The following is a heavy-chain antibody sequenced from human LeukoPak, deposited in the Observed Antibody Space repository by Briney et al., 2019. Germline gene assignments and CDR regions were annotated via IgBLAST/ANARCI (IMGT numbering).Heavy chain of an antibody. V-gene: IGHV4-59*12. CDR3: ARDTAMVNGWFDP. D-gene: IGHD5-18*01. CDR2: IYYSGST. J-gene: IGHJ5*02. Sequence: SSETLSLTCTVSNGSISNNFWSWIRQPPGKGLEWIGYIYYSGSTNYNPSLKSRVTISVDTSKNQFSLRLSSVTAADTAVYYCARDTAMVNGWFDPWGQGTLVTVSS. CDR1: NGSISNNF.